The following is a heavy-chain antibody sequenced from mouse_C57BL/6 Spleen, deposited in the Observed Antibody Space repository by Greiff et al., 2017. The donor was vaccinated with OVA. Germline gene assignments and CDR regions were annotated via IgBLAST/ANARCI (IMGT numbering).Heavy chain of an antibody. Sequence: VKLMESGPGLVAPSQSLSITCTVSGFSLTSYGVHWVRQPPGKGLEWLVVIWSDGSTTYNSALKSRLSISKDNSKSQVFLKMNSLQTDDTAMYYCAREGDYGNCYFDYWGQGTTLTVSS. V-gene: IGHV2-6*03. CDR2: IWSDGST. CDR3: AREGDYGNCYFDY. CDR1: GFSLTSYG. J-gene: IGHJ2*01. D-gene: IGHD2-1*01.